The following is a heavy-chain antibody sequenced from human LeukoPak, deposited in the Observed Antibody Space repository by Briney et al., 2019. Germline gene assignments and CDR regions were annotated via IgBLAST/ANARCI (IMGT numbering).Heavy chain of an antibody. Sequence: SQTLSLTCTVSGGSISSGSYYWSWIRQPAGKGLEWIGRIYTSGSTNYNPSLKSRVTISVDTSKNQFSLKLSSVTAADTAVYYCARVGYGDYFPFDYWGQGTLVTVSS. CDR3: ARVGYGDYFPFDY. V-gene: IGHV4-61*02. CDR2: IYTSGST. D-gene: IGHD4-17*01. J-gene: IGHJ4*02. CDR1: GGSISSGSYY.